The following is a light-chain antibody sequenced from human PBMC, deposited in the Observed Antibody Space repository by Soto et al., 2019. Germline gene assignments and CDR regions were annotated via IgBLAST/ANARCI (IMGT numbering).Light chain of an antibody. J-gene: IGKJ4*01. Sequence: DIQMTQSPSSLSASVGDRVTITCQASQDISSYLNWYQQKPGKAPKLLIYGASNLETGVPPRFSGSGSGTDFTFPISSLQPEDIATYYCQQYDNLPRLTFGGGTKVEIK. CDR2: GAS. V-gene: IGKV1-33*01. CDR3: QQYDNLPRLT. CDR1: QDISSY.